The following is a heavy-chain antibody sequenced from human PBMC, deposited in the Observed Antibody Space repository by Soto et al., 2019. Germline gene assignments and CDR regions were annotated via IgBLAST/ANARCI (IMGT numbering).Heavy chain of an antibody. J-gene: IGHJ4*02. D-gene: IGHD6-13*01. CDR1: GFTFSRHA. CDR3: AKVSSSWYAGFFDL. V-gene: IGHV3-23*01. Sequence: EVQLLESGGGLVQPGGSLRLSCTASGFTFSRHAMTWVRQAPGKGLEWVSGLSDSGDSIYYADSVKGRFTISRDNSMNTLYLQMNALRAEDTAIYYCAKVSSSWYAGFFDLWGQGPLVTVSS. CDR2: LSDSGDSI.